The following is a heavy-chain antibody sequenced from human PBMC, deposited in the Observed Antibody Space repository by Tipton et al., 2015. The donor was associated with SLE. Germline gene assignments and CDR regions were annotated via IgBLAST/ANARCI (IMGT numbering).Heavy chain of an antibody. CDR1: GDSISGYF. D-gene: IGHD5-12*01. V-gene: IGHV4-59*08. CDR2: VYYNGNT. Sequence: LRLSCTVSGDSISGYFWSWIRQPPGKGLEWIGYVYYNGNTNYVPSLKRRIPISLDTSKNQFSRRRRSVTAADTAVYYCARHASRGGVARHFDYWGQGALVTVSS. J-gene: IGHJ4*02. CDR3: ARHASRGGVARHFDY.